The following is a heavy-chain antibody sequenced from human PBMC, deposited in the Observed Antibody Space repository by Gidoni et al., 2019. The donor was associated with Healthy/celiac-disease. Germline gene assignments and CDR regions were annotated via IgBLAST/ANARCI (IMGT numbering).Heavy chain of an antibody. J-gene: IGHJ5*02. V-gene: IGHV2-70*01. CDR3: ARIHADPFGGSLGYNWNYLGNGWFDP. Sequence: QVTLRESGPALVKPTQTLTLTCTFSGFSLSTSGMCVSWIRQPPGKALEWLALIDWDDDKYYSTSLKTRLTISKDTSKNQVVLTMTNMDPVDTATYYCARIHADPFGGSLGYNWNYLGNGWFDPWGQGTLVTVSS. CDR1: GFSLSTSGMC. D-gene: IGHD1-7*01. CDR2: IDWDDDK.